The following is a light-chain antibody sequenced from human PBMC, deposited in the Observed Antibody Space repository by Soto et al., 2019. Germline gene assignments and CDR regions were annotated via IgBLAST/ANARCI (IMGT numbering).Light chain of an antibody. Sequence: DIQMTQSPSTLSASVGDRVTITCRASQSISRSLAWYQQKPGKAPSLLLYDASSLEGGVPSRFSGSGFGTEFTLTLTNLPPADFATYYCQQYSDFLISFGPGTTVDFK. CDR3: QQYSDFLIS. V-gene: IGKV1-5*01. CDR2: DAS. CDR1: QSISRS. J-gene: IGKJ3*01.